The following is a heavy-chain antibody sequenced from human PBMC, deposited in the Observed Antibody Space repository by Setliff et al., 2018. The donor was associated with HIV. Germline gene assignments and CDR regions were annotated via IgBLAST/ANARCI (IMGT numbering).Heavy chain of an antibody. J-gene: IGHJ5*02. CDR3: ATSVSAKENWLDP. D-gene: IGHD6-19*01. V-gene: IGHV4-34*01. CDR2: INHSGRT. CDR1: GGSFSDYY. Sequence: LSLTCAVYGGSFSDYYWSWIRQAPGKGLEWIGEINHSGRTNFNPPLKSQVTISIDTSKQQVSLKLRSVTAADTAVYYCATSVSAKENWLDPWGLGTLVTVSS.